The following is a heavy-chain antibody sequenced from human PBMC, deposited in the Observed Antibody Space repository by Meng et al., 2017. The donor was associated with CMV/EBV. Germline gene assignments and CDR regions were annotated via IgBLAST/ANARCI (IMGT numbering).Heavy chain of an antibody. V-gene: IGHV3-7*01. J-gene: IGHJ3*02. D-gene: IGHD3-3*01. Sequence: GESLKISCAASGFTFSSYWMSWVRQAPGKGLEWVANIKQDGSEKYYVDSVKGRFTISRDNAKNSLYLQMNSLRAEDTAVYYCARDCRVRFLEWSTPGCDAFDIWGQGTMVTVSS. CDR3: ARDCRVRFLEWSTPGCDAFDI. CDR2: IKQDGSEK. CDR1: GFTFSSYW.